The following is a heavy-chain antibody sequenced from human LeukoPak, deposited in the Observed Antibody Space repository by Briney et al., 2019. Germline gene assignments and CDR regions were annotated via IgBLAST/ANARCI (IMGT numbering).Heavy chain of an antibody. D-gene: IGHD6-13*01. V-gene: IGHV4-59*12. CDR1: DDSITMYY. Sequence: PSETLSLTCSVSDDSITMYYWTWIRQPPGKGLEWIGYVDHTGSTNFNPSLNGRVSISRDTTKNLFSLKLSSVTAADTAVYYCARAYIAGSSWYDEGWFDPWGQGTLVTVSS. CDR3: ARAYIAGSSWYDEGWFDP. J-gene: IGHJ5*02. CDR2: VDHTGST.